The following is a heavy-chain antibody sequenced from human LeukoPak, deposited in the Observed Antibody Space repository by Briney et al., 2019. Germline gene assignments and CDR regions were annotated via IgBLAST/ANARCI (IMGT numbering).Heavy chain of an antibody. D-gene: IGHD1-1*01. CDR3: ARRYLSPSTMDV. CDR1: GGSISSSSYY. Sequence: SETLSLTCTVSGGSISSSSYYWGWIRQPPGKGLECIGSIYYSGSTYYNPSLKSRVTISVDTSKNQFSLKLSSVTAADTAVYYCARRYLSPSTMDVWGKGTTVTISS. V-gene: IGHV4-39*07. J-gene: IGHJ6*03. CDR2: IYYSGST.